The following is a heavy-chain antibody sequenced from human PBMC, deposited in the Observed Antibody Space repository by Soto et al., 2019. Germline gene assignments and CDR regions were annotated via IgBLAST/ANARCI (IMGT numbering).Heavy chain of an antibody. Sequence: GGSLRLSCAASGFTFSSYAMTWVRQAPGKGLEWVSTISGSGGSTYYADSVKGRFTISRDNSKNTLYLQMNSLRAEDTALYYCAKDQQLVLNGAFDIWGQGTMVTVSS. CDR3: AKDQQLVLNGAFDI. J-gene: IGHJ3*02. V-gene: IGHV3-23*01. CDR1: GFTFSSYA. CDR2: ISGSGGST. D-gene: IGHD6-6*01.